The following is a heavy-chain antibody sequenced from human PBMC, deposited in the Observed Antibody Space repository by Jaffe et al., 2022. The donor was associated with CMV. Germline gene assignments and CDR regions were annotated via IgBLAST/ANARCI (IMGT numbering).Heavy chain of an antibody. Sequence: QLQLQESGPGLVKPSETLSLTCTVSGGSISSSSYYWGWIRQPPGKGLEWIGSIYYSGSTYYNPSLKSRVTISVDTSKNQFSLKLSSVTAADTAVYYCARVKAGYCSGGSCYGPYNWFDPWGQGTLVTVSS. D-gene: IGHD2-15*01. CDR1: GGSISSSSYY. CDR3: ARVKAGYCSGGSCYGPYNWFDP. CDR2: IYYSGST. V-gene: IGHV4-39*01. J-gene: IGHJ5*02.